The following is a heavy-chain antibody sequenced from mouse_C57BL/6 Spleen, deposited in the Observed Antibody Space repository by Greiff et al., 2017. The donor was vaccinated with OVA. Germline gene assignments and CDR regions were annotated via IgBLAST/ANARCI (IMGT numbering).Heavy chain of an antibody. Sequence: EVQGVESGEGLVKPGGSLKLSCAASGFTFSSYAMSWVRQTPEKRLEWVAYISSGGGYIYYADTVKGRFTISRDNARNTLYLQMSRLKSEDTAMYYGTRGATTVVDWYFDVWGTGTTVTVSS. CDR3: TRGATTVVDWYFDV. CDR2: ISSGGGYI. D-gene: IGHD1-1*01. J-gene: IGHJ1*03. V-gene: IGHV5-9-1*02. CDR1: GFTFSSYA.